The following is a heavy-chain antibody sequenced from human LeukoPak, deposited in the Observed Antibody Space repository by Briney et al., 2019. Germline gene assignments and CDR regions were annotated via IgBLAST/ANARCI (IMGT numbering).Heavy chain of an antibody. Sequence: PGGSLRLSCAASGFTFSDYYMTWIRQAPGKGREWVSYISSSTTYTNYADSVKGRFTISRDNAKNSLYLQMNSLRAEDTAVYYCATSPRGSAYWGQGTLVTVSS. V-gene: IGHV3-11*03. CDR1: GFTFSDYY. CDR3: ATSPRGSAY. CDR2: ISSSTTYT. D-gene: IGHD1-1*01. J-gene: IGHJ4*02.